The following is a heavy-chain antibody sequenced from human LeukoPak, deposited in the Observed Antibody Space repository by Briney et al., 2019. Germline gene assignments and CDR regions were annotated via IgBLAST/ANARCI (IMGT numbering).Heavy chain of an antibody. Sequence: GASVTVSCTASGYTFTSYYMHWVRQAPGQGLEWMGIINPSGGSTSYAQKFQGRVTMTRDTSTSTVYMELSSLRSEDTAVYYCARDPGYCSSTSCYVHYYYGMDVWGQGTTVTVSS. CDR1: GYTFTSYY. D-gene: IGHD2-2*01. CDR2: INPSGGST. CDR3: ARDPGYCSSTSCYVHYYYGMDV. J-gene: IGHJ6*02. V-gene: IGHV1-46*01.